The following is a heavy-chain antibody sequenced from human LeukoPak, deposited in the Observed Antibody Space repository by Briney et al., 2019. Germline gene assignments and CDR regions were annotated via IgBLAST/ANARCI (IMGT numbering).Heavy chain of an antibody. Sequence: SETLSLTCTVSGGSISISSDYWGWIRQPPGKGLEWIGSIYYSGSTNYNPSLKSRVTMSVDTSKNQFSLKLSSATAADTAVYYCARLFGDYVERFDYWGQGTLVTVSS. CDR2: IYYSGST. CDR1: GGSISISSDY. D-gene: IGHD3-16*01. J-gene: IGHJ4*02. CDR3: ARLFGDYVERFDY. V-gene: IGHV4-39*01.